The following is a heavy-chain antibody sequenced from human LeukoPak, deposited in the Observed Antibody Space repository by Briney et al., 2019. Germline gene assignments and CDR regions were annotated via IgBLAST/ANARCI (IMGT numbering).Heavy chain of an antibody. J-gene: IGHJ4*02. Sequence: GGSLRLSCAASGFTFSNYWMHWVRQAPGKGLVWVSRINSDGSTTTYADSVKGRFTISRDNAKNTLYLQMNSLRAEDTAVYYCARALGSTKLGILSYFDYWGQGTLVTVSS. D-gene: IGHD7-27*01. CDR2: INSDGSTT. CDR3: ARALGSTKLGILSYFDY. CDR1: GFTFSNYW. V-gene: IGHV3-74*03.